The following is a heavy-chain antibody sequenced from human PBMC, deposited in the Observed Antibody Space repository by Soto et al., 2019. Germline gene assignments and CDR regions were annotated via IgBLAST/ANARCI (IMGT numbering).Heavy chain of an antibody. V-gene: IGHV1-18*01. D-gene: IGHD2-21*01. CDR3: AGEGEAHYSPYGMDL. CDR2: ISGYNGNT. CDR1: GYTFTNYG. Sequence: QVQVVQSGDEVKKPGASVKVSCKASGYTFTNYGFSWVRQAPGQGLEWMGWISGYNGNTKYAEKFQGRVTMTTDTSTSTAHMELTSLRSDDTAVYYCAGEGEAHYSPYGMDLWGQGTAVTVSS. J-gene: IGHJ6*02.